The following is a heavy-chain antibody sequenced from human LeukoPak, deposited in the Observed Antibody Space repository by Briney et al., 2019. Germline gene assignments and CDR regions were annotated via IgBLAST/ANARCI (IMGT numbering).Heavy chain of an antibody. CDR1: GGSISSYY. J-gene: IGHJ5*02. CDR3: ASIAAAGTS. D-gene: IGHD6-13*01. Sequence: NPSETLSLTCTVSGGSISSYYWSWIRQPPGKGLEWIGYIYYSGSTNYNPSLKSRVTISVDTSKNQFSLKLSSVTAADTAVYYCASIAAAGTSWGQGTLVTVSS. V-gene: IGHV4-59*08. CDR2: IYYSGST.